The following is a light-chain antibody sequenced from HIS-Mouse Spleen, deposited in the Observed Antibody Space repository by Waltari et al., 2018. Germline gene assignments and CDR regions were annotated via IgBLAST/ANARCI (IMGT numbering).Light chain of an antibody. CDR2: RNN. V-gene: IGLV1-47*01. J-gene: IGLJ2*01. CDR1: RPKIGSKY. Sequence: QSVLTQPPSASGTPGQRVTIPFSGSRPKIGSKYVYWYQQPPGTAPKLLIYRNNQRPSGVPDRFSGSKSGTSASLAISGLRSEDEADYYCAAWDDSLSGVFGGGTKLTVL. CDR3: AAWDDSLSGV.